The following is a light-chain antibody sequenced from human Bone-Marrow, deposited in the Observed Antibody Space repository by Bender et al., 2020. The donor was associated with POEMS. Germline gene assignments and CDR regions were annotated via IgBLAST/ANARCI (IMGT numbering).Light chain of an antibody. J-gene: IGLJ2*01. Sequence: QSALTQPASVSESPGQSITISCTGSSSDVGGYDYVSWYQYHPGKAPKLMIHHVTIRPSGVSNRFSGSKSGNTASLTISGLQAADEADYYCFSYRSSSTPVFGGGTRLTVL. V-gene: IGLV2-14*03. CDR3: FSYRSSSTPV. CDR2: HVT. CDR1: SSDVGGYDY.